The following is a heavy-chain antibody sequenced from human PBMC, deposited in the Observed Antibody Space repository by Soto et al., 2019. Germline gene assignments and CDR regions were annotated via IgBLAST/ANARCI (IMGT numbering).Heavy chain of an antibody. Sequence: HLVESGGGLVQPGRSLRLSCAASGFTFEDYAMHWVRQAPGKGLEWVSGISWNSGNIIYADTVKGRFTITRDNAKNSMYLQINSMRLEDTALYYCAKMVTWDSSGYYQGGFDCWGQGTLVTVSS. CDR2: ISWNSGNI. V-gene: IGHV3-9*01. D-gene: IGHD3-22*01. CDR3: AKMVTWDSSGYYQGGFDC. CDR1: GFTFEDYA. J-gene: IGHJ4*02.